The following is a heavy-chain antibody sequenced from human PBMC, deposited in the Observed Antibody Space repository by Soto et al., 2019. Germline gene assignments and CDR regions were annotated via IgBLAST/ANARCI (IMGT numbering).Heavy chain of an antibody. Sequence: EVQLVESGEGLVQPGGSLRLSCAASGFTFSSYAMHWVRQAPGKGLEYVSAISSNGGSTYYADSVKGRFTISRDNSKNTLYLQMGSLRAEDMAVYYCERGGYQYVDTAMVSDAQYYYYYGMDVWGQGTTVTVSS. CDR3: ERGGYQYVDTAMVSDAQYYYYYGMDV. V-gene: IGHV3-64*02. CDR2: ISSNGGST. D-gene: IGHD5-18*01. J-gene: IGHJ6*02. CDR1: GFTFSSYA.